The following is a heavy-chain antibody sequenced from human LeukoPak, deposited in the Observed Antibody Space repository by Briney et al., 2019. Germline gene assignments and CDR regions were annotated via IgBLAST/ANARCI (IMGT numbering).Heavy chain of an antibody. D-gene: IGHD6-13*01. CDR3: AKDQKSIAATGYDY. CDR2: ISGSGGST. CDR1: GFTFSHYA. Sequence: PGGSLRLSCAASGFTFSHYAMTWARQSPGKGLEWVSAISGSGGSTYYADSVKGRFTISRDNSKNTLFLQMNSLRADDTAVYFCAKDQKSIAATGYDYWGQGTLVTVSS. V-gene: IGHV3-23*01. J-gene: IGHJ4*02.